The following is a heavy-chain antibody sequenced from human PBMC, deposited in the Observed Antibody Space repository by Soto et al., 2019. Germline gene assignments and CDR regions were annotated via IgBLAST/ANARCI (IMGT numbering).Heavy chain of an antibody. V-gene: IGHV4-30-4*01. D-gene: IGHD3-3*01. J-gene: IGHJ3*02. CDR1: GGSISSGDYY. Sequence: ASETLSLTCTVSGGSISSGDYYWSWIRQPPGKGLEWIGYIYYSGSTYYNPSLKSRVTISVDTSKNQFSLKLSSVTAADTAVYYCAREGCDFWSGYCDAFDIWGQGTMVTVSS. CDR2: IYYSGST. CDR3: AREGCDFWSGYCDAFDI.